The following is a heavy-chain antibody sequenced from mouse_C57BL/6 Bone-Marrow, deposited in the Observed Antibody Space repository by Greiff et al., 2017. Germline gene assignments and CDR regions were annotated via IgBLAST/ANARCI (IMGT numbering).Heavy chain of an antibody. Sequence: VKLVESGPGLVAPSQSLSITCTVSGFSLTSYGVDWVRQPPGKGLELLGVIWGGGSTNYNSALMSRLSISKDNSKSKVFLKMNSLQTDDTAMYYCAKHGLYFWYFDVWGTGTTVTVSS. CDR3: AKHGLYFWYFDV. V-gene: IGHV2-9*01. CDR1: GFSLTSYG. D-gene: IGHD2-12*01. CDR2: IWGGGST. J-gene: IGHJ1*03.